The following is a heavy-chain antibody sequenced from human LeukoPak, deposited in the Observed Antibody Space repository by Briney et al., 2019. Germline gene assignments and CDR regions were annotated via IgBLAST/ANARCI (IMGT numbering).Heavy chain of an antibody. CDR1: DDSFSSHY. CDR2: ISYIGTT. Sequence: SATLSLTCAVSDDSFSSHYWTWIRQPPGKGLEWIGYISYIGTTNYNPSLKSRVTLSIDTSKNQFSLKLRSVTAADTAVYYCARDLVTVTKGFDIWGQGTMVSVSS. J-gene: IGHJ3*02. D-gene: IGHD4-17*01. V-gene: IGHV4-59*11. CDR3: ARDLVTVTKGFDI.